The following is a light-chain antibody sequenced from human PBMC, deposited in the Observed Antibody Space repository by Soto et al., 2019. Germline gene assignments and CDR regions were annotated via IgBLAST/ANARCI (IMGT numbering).Light chain of an antibody. V-gene: IGKV3-20*01. CDR2: GAS. Sequence: IVLTQSPGTLSLSPGERATLSCRARQNLISDYLAWYQQKPGPPPRLLIYGASRRATGIPDRFSGSGSGTDFTLSISSLESEDSAVYYCQQYGRSPTWTFGQGTKVDIK. J-gene: IGKJ1*01. CDR1: QNLISDY. CDR3: QQYGRSPTWT.